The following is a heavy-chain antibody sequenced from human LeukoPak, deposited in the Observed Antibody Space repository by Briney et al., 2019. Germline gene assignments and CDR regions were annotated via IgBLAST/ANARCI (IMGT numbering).Heavy chain of an antibody. V-gene: IGHV3-66*01. J-gene: IGHJ4*02. CDR2: IYSDGDT. CDR3: ARDPRDGYGHFDY. Sequence: GGSLRLSCVVSGFTFSGNHMNWVRQAPGKGLEWVSVIYSDGDTYYADSVKGGFTISRDSSRNTLSLQMNSLKPEDTAVYYCARDPRDGYGHFDYWGQGTLVTVSS. CDR1: GFTFSGNH. D-gene: IGHD5-24*01.